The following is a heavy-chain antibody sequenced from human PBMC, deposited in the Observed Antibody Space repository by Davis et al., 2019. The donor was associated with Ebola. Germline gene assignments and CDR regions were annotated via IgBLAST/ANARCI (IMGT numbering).Heavy chain of an antibody. Sequence: SLKISCAASGFTFSSYWMHWVRQAPGKGLEWVSGISWNSGSIGYADSVKGRFTISRDNAKNSLYLQMNSLRAEDTALYYCARVLPVFGVVGNYYYGMDVWGQGTTVTVSS. CDR1: GFTFSSYW. CDR2: ISWNSGSI. D-gene: IGHD3-3*01. V-gene: IGHV3-9*01. J-gene: IGHJ6*02. CDR3: ARVLPVFGVVGNYYYGMDV.